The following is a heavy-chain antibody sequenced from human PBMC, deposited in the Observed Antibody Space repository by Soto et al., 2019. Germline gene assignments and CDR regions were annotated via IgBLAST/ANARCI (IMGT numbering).Heavy chain of an antibody. CDR2: IYYTGST. V-gene: IGHV4-61*01. J-gene: IGHJ4*02. Sequence: PSETLSLTCTDSGGSVSSGSYHWSWIRQPPGKGLEWIGYIYYTGSTNYNPSLKSRVTISVDTSKNQFSLKLSSVTAADTAVYYCARLRRDIVVVAALYLDHWGQGTLVTVSS. CDR3: ARLRRDIVVVAALYLDH. D-gene: IGHD2-2*01. CDR1: GGSVSSGSYH.